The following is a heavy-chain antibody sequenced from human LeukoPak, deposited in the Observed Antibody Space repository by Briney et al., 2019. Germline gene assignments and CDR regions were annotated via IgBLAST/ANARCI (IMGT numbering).Heavy chain of an antibody. J-gene: IGHJ3*02. V-gene: IGHV3-48*01. CDR1: GFTFSHCN. D-gene: IGHD3-22*01. Sequence: GGSLRLSCAASGFTFSHCNMNWVRQAPGKGLEWVSYISSSSSSIYYADSVKGRFTMSRDNAKNSLFLQMNSLRAEDTAVYYCVREAYYDSSGYYDAFDIWGQGTMVTVSS. CDR2: ISSSSSSI. CDR3: VREAYYDSSGYYDAFDI.